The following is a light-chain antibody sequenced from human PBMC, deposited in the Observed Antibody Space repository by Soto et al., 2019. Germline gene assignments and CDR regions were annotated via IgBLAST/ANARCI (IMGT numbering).Light chain of an antibody. Sequence: EIVLTQSPVTLSLSPGERATLSCRASQSVTTFLAWYQQKPGQAPSLLIFDASKRDTGIPARFSGSGSGTDSTLTIGTCKPMDFQLYSCQQRTNWPRTFGGGTKVEIK. CDR3: QQRTNWPRT. CDR2: DAS. J-gene: IGKJ4*01. V-gene: IGKV3-11*01. CDR1: QSVTTF.